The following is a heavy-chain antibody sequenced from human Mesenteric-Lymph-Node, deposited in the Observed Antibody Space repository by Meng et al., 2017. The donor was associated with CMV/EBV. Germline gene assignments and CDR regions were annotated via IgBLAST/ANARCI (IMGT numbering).Heavy chain of an antibody. CDR2: ISSNGGST. D-gene: IGHD6-19*01. Sequence: GESLKISCAASGFTFSSYAMSWVRQAPGKGLEYVSAISSNGGSTYYADSVKGRFTISRDNSKNTLYLQMGSLRAEDMAVYYCAIQLGIAVAGHYFDYWGQGTLVTVSS. CDR1: GFTFSSYA. CDR3: AIQLGIAVAGHYFDY. J-gene: IGHJ4*02. V-gene: IGHV3-64*02.